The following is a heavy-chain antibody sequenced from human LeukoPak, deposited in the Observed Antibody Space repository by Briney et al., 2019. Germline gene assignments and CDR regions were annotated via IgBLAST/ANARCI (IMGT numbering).Heavy chain of an antibody. CDR1: GFTFSSYA. D-gene: IGHD3-22*01. J-gene: IGHJ1*01. CDR3: ARDGGDYYDSSGYPFHH. Sequence: SGGSLRLSCAASGFTFSSYAMNWVRQAPGKGLEWVSSISTSSSYIYYADSVKGRFTISRDNAKKSLYLQMNSLRAGDTAVYYSARDGGDYYDSSGYPFHHWGQGTLVTVSS. CDR2: ISTSSSYI. V-gene: IGHV3-21*01.